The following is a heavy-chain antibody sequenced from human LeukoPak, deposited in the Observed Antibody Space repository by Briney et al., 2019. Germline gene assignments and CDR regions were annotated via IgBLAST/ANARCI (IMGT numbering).Heavy chain of an antibody. J-gene: IGHJ3*02. CDR3: AKDDRPGTGPYTGSYYCAFDI. V-gene: IGHV3-23*01. D-gene: IGHD1-26*01. CDR1: GFTFNTYA. CDR2: ISGSGENT. Sequence: GASLRLSCAASGFTFNTYAMNWVRQAPGKGLEWVSAISGSGENTYYADSVKGRFTISRDNSKSTLFLQMNSLRVEDTAVYYCAKDDRPGTGPYTGSYYCAFDIWGQGTMVTVSS.